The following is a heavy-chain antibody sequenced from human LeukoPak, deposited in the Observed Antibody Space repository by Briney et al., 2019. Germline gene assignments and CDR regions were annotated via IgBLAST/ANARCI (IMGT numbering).Heavy chain of an antibody. CDR2: ISHSGAT. D-gene: IGHD3-10*01. Sequence: SETLSLTCAVSGDSITNTYWWSWVRQSPEKGLEWIGEISHSGATNHNPSLKSRVTMSVDKSKNQLSLRMNSVTAADAAIYYCVRGDNYMFDCWGQGTLVTVSS. V-gene: IGHV4-4*02. J-gene: IGHJ4*02. CDR3: VRGDNYMFDC. CDR1: GDSITNTYW.